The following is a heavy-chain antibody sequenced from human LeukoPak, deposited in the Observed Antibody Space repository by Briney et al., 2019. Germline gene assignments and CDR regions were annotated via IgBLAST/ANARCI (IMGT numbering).Heavy chain of an antibody. Sequence: PSETLSLTCTVSGGSISSGDYYWSWIRQPPGKGLEWIGYIYYSGSTYYNPSLKSRVTISVDTSKNQFSLKLSSVTAADTAAYYCATYSSSGGFDYWGQGTLVTVSS. CDR3: ATYSSSGGFDY. D-gene: IGHD6-6*01. J-gene: IGHJ4*02. CDR1: GGSISSGDYY. CDR2: IYYSGST. V-gene: IGHV4-30-4*01.